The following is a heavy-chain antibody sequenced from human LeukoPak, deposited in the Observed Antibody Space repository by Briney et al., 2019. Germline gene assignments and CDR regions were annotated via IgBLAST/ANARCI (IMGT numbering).Heavy chain of an antibody. CDR1: GYTFTSYG. D-gene: IGHD3-10*01. Sequence: ASVKVSCKASGYTFTSYGISWVRQAPGQGLEWMGWISAYNGNTNYAQKLQGRVTMTTDTSTSTAYMELRSLRSDDTAVYYCARVPWDGITMVRGVIPFDYWGQGTLVTVSS. CDR2: ISAYNGNT. J-gene: IGHJ4*02. V-gene: IGHV1-18*01. CDR3: ARVPWDGITMVRGVIPFDY.